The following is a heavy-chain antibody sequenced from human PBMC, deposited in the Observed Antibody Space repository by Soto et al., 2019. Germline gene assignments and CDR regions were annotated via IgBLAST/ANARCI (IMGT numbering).Heavy chain of an antibody. CDR2: ISPYTGNT. J-gene: IGHJ6*02. D-gene: IGHD3-16*01. V-gene: IGHV1-18*01. CDR3: AMVDRYVTPTPQDV. Sequence: QVQLEQSGDEVKKPGASVKVSCKASGYIFVNYGIAWVRQAPGQGLEWLGWISPYTGNTYYATKVKGRRTPTTDTSTSTAFRDLGSLTSADTAVYYCAMVDRYVTPTPQDVWGQGTTVTVSS. CDR1: GYIFVNYG.